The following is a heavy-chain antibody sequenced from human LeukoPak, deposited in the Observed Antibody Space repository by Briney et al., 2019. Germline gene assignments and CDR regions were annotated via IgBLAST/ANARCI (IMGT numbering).Heavy chain of an antibody. J-gene: IGHJ6*03. CDR2: ISGSGGST. CDR1: GFTFSSYA. Sequence: PGGSLRLSCAASGFTFSSYAMSWVRQAPGKGLEWVSAISGSGGSTYYADSVKGRFTISRDNSKNTLYLQMNSLRAEDTAVYYCAKSGVPAAIYYYYMDVWGKGTTVTVSS. V-gene: IGHV3-23*01. CDR3: AKSGVPAAIYYYYMDV. D-gene: IGHD2-2*02.